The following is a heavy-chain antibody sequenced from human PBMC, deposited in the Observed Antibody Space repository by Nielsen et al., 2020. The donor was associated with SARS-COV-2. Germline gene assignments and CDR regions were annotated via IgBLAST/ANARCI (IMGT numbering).Heavy chain of an antibody. CDR2: INHGGST. CDR3: ARLGYSGLASY. CDR1: GGSFSGYY. J-gene: IGHJ4*02. D-gene: IGHD5-12*01. Sequence: SETLSLTCAVYGGSFSGYYWSWIRQPPGKGLEWIGEINHGGSTNYNPSLKSRVTISVDTSKNQFSLKLSSVTAADTAVYYCARLGYSGLASYWGQGTLVTVSS. V-gene: IGHV4-34*01.